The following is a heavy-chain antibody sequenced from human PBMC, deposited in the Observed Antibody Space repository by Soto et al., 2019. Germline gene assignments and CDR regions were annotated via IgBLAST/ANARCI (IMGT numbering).Heavy chain of an antibody. CDR2: INHSGST. Sequence: SETLSLTCAVYGGSFSGYYWSWIRQPPGKGLEWIGEINHSGSTNYNPSLKSRVTISVDTSKNQFSLKLSSVTAADTAVYYCARLAWAIPHFDYWGQGTLVTVSS. CDR1: GGSFSGYY. CDR3: ARLAWAIPHFDY. D-gene: IGHD2-2*02. J-gene: IGHJ4*02. V-gene: IGHV4-34*01.